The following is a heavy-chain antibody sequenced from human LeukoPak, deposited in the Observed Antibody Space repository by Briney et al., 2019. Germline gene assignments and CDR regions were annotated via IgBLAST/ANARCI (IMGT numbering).Heavy chain of an antibody. CDR3: AKDQYSSSNFFDC. D-gene: IGHD6-6*01. CDR2: IQSDGSIK. J-gene: IGHJ4*02. Sequence: GGSLRHSCAASGFTFSSYGMHWVRQAPGKGLEWVAFIQSDGSIKYYADSVKGRFTISRDNSKNTLYLQMNSLRAEDTAVFYCAKDQYSSSNFFDCWGQGTLVTVSS. V-gene: IGHV3-30*02. CDR1: GFTFSSYG.